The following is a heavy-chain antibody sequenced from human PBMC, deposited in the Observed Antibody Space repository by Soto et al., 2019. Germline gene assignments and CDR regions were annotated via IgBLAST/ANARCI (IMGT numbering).Heavy chain of an antibody. V-gene: IGHV3-74*01. CDR1: GFTISSHW. CDR3: ARELAPATTPPSSLMDV. CDR2: INSDGSST. Sequence: GGSLRLSCAASGFTISSHWMHWFRRAPGKGLVWVSRINSDGSSTSYADSVKGRFTISRDNAENTLYLQMNSLRAEDTAVYYCARELAPATTPPSSLMDVWGQGTTVTVSS. J-gene: IGHJ6*02. D-gene: IGHD2-2*01.